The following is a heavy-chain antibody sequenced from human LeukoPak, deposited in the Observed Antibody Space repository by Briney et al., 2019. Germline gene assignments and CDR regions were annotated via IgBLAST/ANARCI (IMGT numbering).Heavy chain of an antibody. Sequence: ASVKVSCKASGYTFTSYYMHWVRQAPGQGLEWMGIINPSGGSTSYAQKFQGRVTMTRDMSTSTVYMELSSLRSEDTAVYYCARDVWYCSGGSCYGYFQHWGQGTLVTVSS. D-gene: IGHD2-15*01. J-gene: IGHJ1*01. CDR3: ARDVWYCSGGSCYGYFQH. CDR1: GYTFTSYY. CDR2: INPSGGST. V-gene: IGHV1-46*01.